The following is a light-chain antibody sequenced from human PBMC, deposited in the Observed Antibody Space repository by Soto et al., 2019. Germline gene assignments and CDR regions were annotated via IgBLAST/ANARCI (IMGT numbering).Light chain of an antibody. Sequence: QSALTQPASVSGSPGQSITISCTGTSTDVGNYNLVSWYQQHPGKAPKLIIYATRKRPSGVSDCYSGSKSGNTASLTISGLQAEDEANYYCCSYAGSITFTFGGGTKLTVL. CDR3: CSYAGSITFT. CDR1: STDVGNYNL. J-gene: IGLJ2*01. V-gene: IGLV2-23*02. CDR2: ATR.